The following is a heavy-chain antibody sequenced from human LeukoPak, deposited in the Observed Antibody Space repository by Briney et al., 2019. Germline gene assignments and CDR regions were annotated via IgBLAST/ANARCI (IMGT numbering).Heavy chain of an antibody. J-gene: IGHJ4*02. CDR1: GFTFSSYD. CDR3: ARVPDQSITMIVVVSLDY. CDR2: IGTAGDT. V-gene: IGHV3-13*01. Sequence: PGGSLRLSCAASGFTFSSYDMHWVRQATGKGLEWVSAIGTAGDTYYPGSVKGRFTVSRENAKNSLYLQMNSLRAGDTAVYYCARVPDQSITMIVVVSLDYWGQGTLVTVSS. D-gene: IGHD3-22*01.